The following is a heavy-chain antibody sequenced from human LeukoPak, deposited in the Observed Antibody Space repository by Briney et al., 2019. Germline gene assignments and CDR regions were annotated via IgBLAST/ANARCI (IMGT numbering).Heavy chain of an antibody. CDR1: GGSFSGYY. Sequence: SSETLSLTCAVYGGSFSGYYWSWIRQPPGKGLEWIGEINHSGSTNYNPSLKSRVSISVHTSKNQFSLRLSSVTAADTAVYYCARDRLRDDAFDIWGQGTMVTVSS. D-gene: IGHD4-17*01. J-gene: IGHJ3*02. V-gene: IGHV4-34*01. CDR3: ARDRLRDDAFDI. CDR2: INHSGST.